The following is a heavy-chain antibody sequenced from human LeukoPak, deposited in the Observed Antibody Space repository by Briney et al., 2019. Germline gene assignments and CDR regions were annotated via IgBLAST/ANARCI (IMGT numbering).Heavy chain of an antibody. Sequence: SETLSLTCVVSGGSISSYYWTWIRQPPGKALEWIGYFYYSGSTNYNPSLKSRVTISVDTSKNQLSLKLTSVTAADTALYYCARGNSDYYYAMDVWGQGTAVTVSS. CDR2: FYYSGST. CDR3: ARGNSDYYYAMDV. CDR1: GGSISSYY. V-gene: IGHV4-59*01. D-gene: IGHD2/OR15-2a*01. J-gene: IGHJ6*02.